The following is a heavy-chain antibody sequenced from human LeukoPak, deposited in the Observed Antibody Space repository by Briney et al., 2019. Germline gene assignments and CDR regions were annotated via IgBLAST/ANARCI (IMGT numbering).Heavy chain of an antibody. CDR3: ARGGRTREWLSFY. J-gene: IGHJ4*02. CDR1: GYTFTSYD. V-gene: IGHV1-8*01. Sequence: ASVKVSCKASGYTFTSYDINWVRQATGQGLEWMGWMNPNSGNTGYAQKFQGRVTMTSNTSISTAYMELSSLRSEDMAVYYCARGGRTREWLSFYWGQGTLVTVSS. D-gene: IGHD3-3*01. CDR2: MNPNSGNT.